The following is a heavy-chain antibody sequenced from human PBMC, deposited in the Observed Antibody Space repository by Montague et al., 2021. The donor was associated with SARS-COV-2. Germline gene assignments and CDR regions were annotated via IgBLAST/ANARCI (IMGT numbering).Heavy chain of an antibody. J-gene: IGHJ4*02. CDR1: ADSVCGNTVA. CDR3: VRDTGSAQAGFDA. V-gene: IGHV6-1*01. Sequence: CAISADSVCGNTVAWKWIRQSPQGGLEGLGRTNYRSKWTSNYASSVEGRISIDPDTSKNQFSLNLRSVTPEDTGVYYCVRDTGSAQAGFDAWGQGTLVTVSA. D-gene: IGHD4-17*01. CDR2: TNYRSKWTS.